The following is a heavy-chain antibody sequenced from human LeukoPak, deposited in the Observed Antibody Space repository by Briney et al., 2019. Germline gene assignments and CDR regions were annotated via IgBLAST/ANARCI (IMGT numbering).Heavy chain of an antibody. V-gene: IGHV1-18*01. J-gene: IGHJ4*02. CDR2: ISAYNGNT. CDR1: GYTFTSYG. D-gene: IGHD2-15*01. Sequence: ASVKVSCKASGYTFTSYGISWARQAPGQGLEWMGWISAYNGNTNYAQKLQGRVTMTTDTSTSTAYMELRSLRSDDTAVYYCARDGPPPVYCSGGSCYSGYWGQGTLVTVSS. CDR3: ARDGPPPVYCSGGSCYSGY.